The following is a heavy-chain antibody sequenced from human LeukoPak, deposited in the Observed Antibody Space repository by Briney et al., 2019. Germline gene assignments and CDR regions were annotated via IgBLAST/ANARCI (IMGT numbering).Heavy chain of an antibody. CDR1: GYTFTGYY. D-gene: IGHD4-11*01. J-gene: IGHJ4*02. CDR2: INPNSGGT. V-gene: IGHV1-2*02. Sequence: ASVKVSCKASGYTFTGYYMHWVRQALGQGLEWMGWINPNSGGTNYAQKFQGRVTMTRDASISTAYMELSRLRSDDTAVYYCARDRGDYSKSGWGQGTLVTVSS. CDR3: ARDRGDYSKSG.